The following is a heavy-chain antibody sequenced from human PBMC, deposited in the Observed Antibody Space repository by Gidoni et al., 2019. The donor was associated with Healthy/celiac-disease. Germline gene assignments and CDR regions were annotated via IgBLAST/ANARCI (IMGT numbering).Heavy chain of an antibody. CDR1: GSTSSSSA. J-gene: IGHJ6*03. D-gene: IGHD5-18*01. CDR2: ISYYGSNK. V-gene: IGHV3-30-3*01. Sequence: QVQLVESGGGGVEPGRSLRPSCAAYGSTSSSSAMHWFCQAPVKGLVWVAVISYYGSNKYYADSVKVRFTISRDNSKNALYLQMNSLRAEDTAVYYCARAAMVIWAGYYYYMDVWGKGTTVTVSS. CDR3: ARAAMVIWAGYYYYMDV.